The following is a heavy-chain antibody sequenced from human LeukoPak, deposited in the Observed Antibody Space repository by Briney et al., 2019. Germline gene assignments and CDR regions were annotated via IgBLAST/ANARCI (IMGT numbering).Heavy chain of an antibody. V-gene: IGHV3-23*01. D-gene: IGHD1-26*01. CDR2: ISGSGGST. CDR3: ARVRGIVGAYEGGWFDP. J-gene: IGHJ5*02. Sequence: GGFLRLSCAASGFTFSGYGMSWVRQAPGEGLKWVSAISGSGGSTYYADSVKGRITISRDNSQNTLYLQMNSLRAEDTAVYYCARVRGIVGAYEGGWFDPWGQGTLVTVSS. CDR1: GFTFSGYG.